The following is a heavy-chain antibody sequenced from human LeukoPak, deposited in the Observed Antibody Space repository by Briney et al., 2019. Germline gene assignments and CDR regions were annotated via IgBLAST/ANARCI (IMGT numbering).Heavy chain of an antibody. CDR3: VRGNWAFDY. Sequence: PGGSLRLSCAASGFTFNTYSMNWVRQAPGKGLEWVSYISSGSSTIYYADSVKGRFTISRDNAKNSLYLQMNSLRDEDTAVYYCVRGNWAFDYWGQGTLVTVSS. CDR1: GFTFNTYS. V-gene: IGHV3-48*02. D-gene: IGHD7-27*01. CDR2: ISSGSSTI. J-gene: IGHJ4*02.